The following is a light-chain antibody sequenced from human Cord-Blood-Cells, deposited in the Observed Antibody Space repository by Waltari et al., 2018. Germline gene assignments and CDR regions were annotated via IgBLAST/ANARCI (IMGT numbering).Light chain of an antibody. J-gene: IGKJ4*01. CDR1: QSISSW. Sequence: DIQMTQSPSTLSASVGDRVTITCRASQSISSWLAWYQQKPGKAPKLLIDKASILESVVPSRFSGSGSGTEFTLTISSLQPDDFATYYCQQYNSYSLTFGGGTKVEIK. CDR2: KAS. CDR3: QQYNSYSLT. V-gene: IGKV1-5*03.